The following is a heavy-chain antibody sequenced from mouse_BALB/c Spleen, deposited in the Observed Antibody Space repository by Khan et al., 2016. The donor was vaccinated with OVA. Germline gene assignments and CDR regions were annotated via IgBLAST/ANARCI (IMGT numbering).Heavy chain of an antibody. Sequence: EVELVESGGGLVQPGGSRKLSCAASGFTFSSYGMHWVRQAPERGLEWVAYISGDSNTIYYADTVKGRFTISRDNPRNTLFLQMTRLMSEDTAMYYCATSYFYGYYFDYWGPGTTLTVSS. CDR3: ATSYFYGYYFDY. D-gene: IGHD1-1*01. V-gene: IGHV5-17*02. CDR1: GFTFSSYG. J-gene: IGHJ2*01. CDR2: ISGDSNTI.